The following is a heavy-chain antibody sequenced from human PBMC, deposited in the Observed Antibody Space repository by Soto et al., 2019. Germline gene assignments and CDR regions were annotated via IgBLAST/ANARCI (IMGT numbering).Heavy chain of an antibody. J-gene: IGHJ3*02. D-gene: IGHD2-2*01. CDR2: IYHSGST. V-gene: IGHV4-30-2*01. CDR3: ARVNKGKVPPVDAFDI. CDR1: GGSISSGGYS. Sequence: QLQLHESGSGLVKPSQTLSLTCAVSGGSISSGGYSWSWIRQPPGKGLEWIGYIYHSGSTYYNPSLKSRVTISVDRSTNQFSLKLSAVTAADTAVYYCARVNKGKVPPVDAFDIWGQGTMVTVSS.